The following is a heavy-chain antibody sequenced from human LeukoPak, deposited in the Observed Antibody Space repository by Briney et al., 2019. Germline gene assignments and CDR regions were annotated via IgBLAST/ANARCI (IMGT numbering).Heavy chain of an antibody. Sequence: PGGSLRLSCTASGFTFGDYTMSWVRQAPGKGLEWIGRIYTSESPNYNPSLKSRVTMSVDTSKNQFSLRLSSVTAADTAVYYCARHSGSYWTFDYWGQGTLVTVSS. J-gene: IGHJ4*02. V-gene: IGHV4-4*07. CDR2: IYTSESP. CDR3: ARHSGSYWTFDY. CDR1: GFTFGDYT. D-gene: IGHD1-26*01.